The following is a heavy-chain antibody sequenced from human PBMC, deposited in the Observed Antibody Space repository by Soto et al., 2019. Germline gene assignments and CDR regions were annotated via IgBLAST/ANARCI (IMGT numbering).Heavy chain of an antibody. D-gene: IGHD6-19*01. J-gene: IGHJ4*02. CDR1: GGSISSSNW. Sequence: SSETLSLTCAVSGGSISSSNWWSWVRQPPGKGLEWIGEIYHSGSTNYNPSLKSRVTISVDKSKNQFSLKLSSVTAADTAVYYCAREGGIAVAGTFDYWGQGTLVTVSS. CDR3: AREGGIAVAGTFDY. V-gene: IGHV4-4*02. CDR2: IYHSGST.